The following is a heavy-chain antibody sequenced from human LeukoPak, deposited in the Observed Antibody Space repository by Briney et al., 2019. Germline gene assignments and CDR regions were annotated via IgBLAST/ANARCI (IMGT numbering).Heavy chain of an antibody. Sequence: SETLSLTCTVSGGSLSSTTYYWGWIRQPPGKGLEWIGSMYYSGSTYYNQSLKSRVTISVDTSKNQFSLKPTSVTAADTAVYYCARHYYDTSGYYPWYFDYWGQGTLVTVSS. CDR3: ARHYYDTSGYYPWYFDY. CDR1: GGSLSSTTYY. J-gene: IGHJ4*02. V-gene: IGHV4-39*01. CDR2: MYYSGST. D-gene: IGHD3-22*01.